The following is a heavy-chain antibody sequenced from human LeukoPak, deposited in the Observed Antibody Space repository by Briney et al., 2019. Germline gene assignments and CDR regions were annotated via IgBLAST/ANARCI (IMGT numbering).Heavy chain of an antibody. V-gene: IGHV3-23*01. D-gene: IGHD4/OR15-4a*01. CDR1: GFTFSSYG. CDR3: ARRAGAYSHPYDY. CDR2: ISGSDGST. Sequence: RPGGTLRLSCAASGFTFSSYGMSWVRQAPGKGLEWVSAISGSDGSTYYADSVKGRFTMSRDNAKNTLYLQMNSLRAEDTAVYYCARRAGAYSHPYDYWGQGTLVTVSS. J-gene: IGHJ4*02.